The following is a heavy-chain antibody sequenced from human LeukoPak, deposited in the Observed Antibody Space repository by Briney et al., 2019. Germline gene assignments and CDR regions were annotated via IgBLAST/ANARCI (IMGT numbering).Heavy chain of an antibody. J-gene: IGHJ4*02. V-gene: IGHV3-23*01. CDR2: ISGSGDST. CDR3: AKSFRSTSLDY. D-gene: IGHD2-2*01. Sequence: GGSLRLSCTTSGFTFRSYGMTWVRQAPGKGLEWVSAISGSGDSTYYADSVKGRFTISRDNSRNTLYLQMNSLRAGDTAVYYCAKSFRSTSLDYWGQGTLVTVSS. CDR1: GFTFRSYG.